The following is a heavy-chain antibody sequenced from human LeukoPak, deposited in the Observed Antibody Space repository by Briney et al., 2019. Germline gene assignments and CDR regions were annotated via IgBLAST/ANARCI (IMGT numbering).Heavy chain of an antibody. CDR2: IYHSGST. CDR1: GDSISTSNW. Sequence: PSGTLSLTCAVSGDSISTSNWWSWVRQPPGKGLEWIGEIYHSGSTNYNPSLKSRVTISVDTSKNQFSLKLSSVTAADTAVYYCAREPGTRNTADYWGQGTLVTVSS. CDR3: AREPGTRNTADY. V-gene: IGHV4-4*02. J-gene: IGHJ4*02. D-gene: IGHD5-18*01.